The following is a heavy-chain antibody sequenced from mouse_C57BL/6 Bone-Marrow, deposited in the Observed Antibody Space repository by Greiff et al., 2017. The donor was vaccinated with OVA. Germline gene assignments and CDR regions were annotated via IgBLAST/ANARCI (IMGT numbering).Heavy chain of an antibody. D-gene: IGHD2-2*01. CDR3: TRCLIYYGYDADY. CDR1: GYTFTDYE. CDR2: IDPETGGT. V-gene: IGHV1-15*01. J-gene: IGHJ2*01. Sequence: QVQLQQSGAELVRPGASVTLSCKASGYTFTDYEMHWVKQTPVHGLEWIGAIDPETGGTAYNQKFKGKAILTADKSSSTAYMELRSLTSEDSAVYYCTRCLIYYGYDADYWGQGTTLTVSS.